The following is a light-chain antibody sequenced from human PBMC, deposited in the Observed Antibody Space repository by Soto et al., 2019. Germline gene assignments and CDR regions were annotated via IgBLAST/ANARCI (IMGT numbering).Light chain of an antibody. CDR1: SSNIGAGYD. CDR2: GNS. J-gene: IGLJ2*01. V-gene: IGLV1-40*01. Sequence: QAVVTQPPSVSVAPGQRVTISCTGSSSNIGAGYDVHWYQQLPVTAPKLLIYGNSNRPSGVPDRFSGSKSGTSASLAITGLQAEDEADYDCQSYDSSLSGVVFGGGTKLTVL. CDR3: QSYDSSLSGVV.